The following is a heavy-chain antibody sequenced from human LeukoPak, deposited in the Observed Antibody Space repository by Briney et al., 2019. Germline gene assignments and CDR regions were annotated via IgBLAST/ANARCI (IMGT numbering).Heavy chain of an antibody. Sequence: GGSLRLSCAAAGFGFSTYSVTWVRQAPGKGLEWVANIKQDGSEKYYVDSVKGRFTISRDNAKNSLFLQMNSLRADDTALYYCVKGSYASFNYYHYMDVWGKGTTVTVSS. D-gene: IGHD3-16*01. J-gene: IGHJ6*03. V-gene: IGHV3-7*01. CDR2: IKQDGSEK. CDR3: VKGSYASFNYYHYMDV. CDR1: GFGFSTYS.